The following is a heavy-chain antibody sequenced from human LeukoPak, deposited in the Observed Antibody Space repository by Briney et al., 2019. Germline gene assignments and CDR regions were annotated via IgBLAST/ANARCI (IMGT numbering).Heavy chain of an antibody. D-gene: IGHD3-22*01. CDR3: ARRAYYYDSSGYYYGPFDY. CDR1: GYSFTSYW. V-gene: IGHV5-51*01. J-gene: IGHJ4*02. CDR2: IYPGDSDT. Sequence: GESLKISCKGSGYSFTSYWIGWVRKMPGKGLEWMGIIYPGDSDTRYSPSFQGQVTISGDKSISTASLQWSSLKASDTAMYYCARRAYYYDSSGYYYGPFDYWGQGTLVTVSS.